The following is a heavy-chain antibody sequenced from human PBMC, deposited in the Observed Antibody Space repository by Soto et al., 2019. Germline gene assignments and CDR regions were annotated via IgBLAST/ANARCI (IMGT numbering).Heavy chain of an antibody. D-gene: IGHD2-2*01. CDR2: IKTRAEGVTT. CDR1: GFTFNTAW. J-gene: IGHJ4*02. CDR3: AADTPVFGQGEFEY. V-gene: IGHV3-15*01. Sequence: GSLRLSCEASGFTFNTAWMTWLRRAPGKGLEWVALIKTRAEGVTTHYAAPVKDRFTVSRDDSQNRVYLQLNSLKTEDTAVYYCAADTPVFGQGEFEYWGQGIQVTVSS.